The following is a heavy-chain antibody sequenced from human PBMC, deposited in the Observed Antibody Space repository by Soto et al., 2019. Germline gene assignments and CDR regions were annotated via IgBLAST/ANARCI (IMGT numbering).Heavy chain of an antibody. D-gene: IGHD4-17*01. CDR3: SKGDYGGNSPYWYFDL. CDR1: GFSFNNYA. CDR2: ITGSGGLT. Sequence: EVQLLESGGGLVQPGGSRTVSCAASGFSFNNYAMTWVRQAPGKGLEWVSSITGSGGLTYYADSVKGRFTISRDNSMNILFLQMTSLRAEDTATYYCSKGDYGGNSPYWYFDLLGRGTLVTVSS. V-gene: IGHV3-23*01. J-gene: IGHJ2*01.